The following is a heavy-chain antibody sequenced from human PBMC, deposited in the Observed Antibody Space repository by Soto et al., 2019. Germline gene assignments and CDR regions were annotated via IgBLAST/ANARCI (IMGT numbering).Heavy chain of an antibody. CDR1: GDTFSSYA. CDR2: IIPMFGTA. J-gene: IGHJ4*02. V-gene: IGHV1-69*13. Sequence: GASVKVSCTASGDTFSSYAINWVRQAPGQGLEWMGGIIPMFGTANYAQKFKGRVTITAGESTSTVYMELSSLRSEDTAVYYCARVGPAHYYDSSGYYSPLDYWGQGTLVTVS. CDR3: ARVGPAHYYDSSGYYSPLDY. D-gene: IGHD3-22*01.